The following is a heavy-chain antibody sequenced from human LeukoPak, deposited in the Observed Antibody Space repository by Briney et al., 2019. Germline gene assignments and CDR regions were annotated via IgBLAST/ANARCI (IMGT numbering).Heavy chain of an antibody. Sequence: RGSLRLSCAASGFTFSSYDMHWVRQATGKGLEWVSAIGTAGDPYYPGSVKGRFTISRENAKNSLYLQMNSLRAGDTAVYYCARAVPDILTGSGAFDIWGQGTMVTVSS. CDR2: IGTAGDP. V-gene: IGHV3-13*05. CDR3: ARAVPDILTGSGAFDI. D-gene: IGHD3-9*01. CDR1: GFTFSSYD. J-gene: IGHJ3*02.